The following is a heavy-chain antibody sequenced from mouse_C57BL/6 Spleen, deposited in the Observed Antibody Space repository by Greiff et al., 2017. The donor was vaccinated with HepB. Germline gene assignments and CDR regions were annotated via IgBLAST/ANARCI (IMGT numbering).Heavy chain of an antibody. J-gene: IGHJ3*01. CDR1: GYTFTSYW. Sequence: VQLQQPGAELVRPGSSVKLSCKASGYTFTSYWMHWVKQRPIQGLEWIGNIDPSDSETHYNQKFKDKATLTVDKSSSTASMQLSSLTSGDSAVYFCASAFRYGSSYEFAYWGQGTLVTVSA. V-gene: IGHV1-52*01. CDR3: ASAFRYGSSYEFAY. CDR2: IDPSDSET. D-gene: IGHD1-1*01.